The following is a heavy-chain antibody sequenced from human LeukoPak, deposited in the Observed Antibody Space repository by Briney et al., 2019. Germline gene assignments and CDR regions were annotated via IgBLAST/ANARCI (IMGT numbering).Heavy chain of an antibody. CDR1: GYSISSGYD. V-gene: IGHV4-38-2*01. CDR3: ARELGYCSGGSCYQFDY. D-gene: IGHD2-15*01. J-gene: IGHJ4*02. Sequence: SETLSLTCAVSGYSISSGYDWGWIRQPPGKGLEWIGSIYHSGSTYYNPSLKSRVTISVDTSKSQFFLKLSSVTAADPAVYYCARELGYCSGGSCYQFDYWGQGTLVTVSS. CDR2: IYHSGST.